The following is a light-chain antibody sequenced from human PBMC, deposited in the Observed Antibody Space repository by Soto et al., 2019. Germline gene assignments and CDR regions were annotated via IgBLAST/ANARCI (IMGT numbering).Light chain of an antibody. J-gene: IGKJ1*01. CDR1: HSVRYS. V-gene: IGKV3-15*01. CDR3: QQNKDWPGT. Sequence: EILMTQSPATLSVSPGESVTFSCRASHSVRYSLGWYQQKPGQAPRLLIYDASIRAPGIPVRFSGSGSGTQFPLTISSLQSEDFGVYYCQQNKDWPGTFGQGTKVEIK. CDR2: DAS.